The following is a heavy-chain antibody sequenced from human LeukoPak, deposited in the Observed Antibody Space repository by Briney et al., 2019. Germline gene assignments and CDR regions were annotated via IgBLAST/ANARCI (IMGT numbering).Heavy chain of an antibody. CDR2: INHSGST. CDR3: ARRAGWTQGY. J-gene: IGHJ4*02. D-gene: IGHD6-19*01. Sequence: SETLSLTCAVYGGSFSGYYWNWIRQPPGKGLEWIGEINHSGSTNYNPSLKSRVTISVDTSKNQFSLKLSSVTAADTAVYYCARRAGWTQGYWGQGTLVTVSS. CDR1: GGSFSGYY. V-gene: IGHV4-34*01.